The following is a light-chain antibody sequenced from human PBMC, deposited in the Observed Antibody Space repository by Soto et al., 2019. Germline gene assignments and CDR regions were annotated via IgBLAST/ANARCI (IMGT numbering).Light chain of an antibody. V-gene: IGLV2-14*01. Sequence: QSVLTQPASVSGSPGQSITISCTGTSSDVGLYDYVSWYQQHPGKAPQLMIYAVSNRPSGVSNRFSASKSGNTASLFISGLQAEDEADYYCSSYTTSITLMVFGTGTKV. CDR1: SSDVGLYDY. CDR3: SSYTTSITLMV. CDR2: AVS. J-gene: IGLJ1*01.